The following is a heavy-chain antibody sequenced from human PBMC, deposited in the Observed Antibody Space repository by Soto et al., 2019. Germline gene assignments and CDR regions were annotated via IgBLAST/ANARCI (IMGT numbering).Heavy chain of an antibody. CDR3: AKGIVGGTRPSPRVDAFDI. J-gene: IGHJ3*02. Sequence: GGSLRLSCAASGFTFSSYAMSWVRQAPGKGLEWVSAISGSGGSTYYADSVKGRFTISRDNSKNTLYLQMNSLRAEDTAVYYCAKGIVGGTRPSPRVDAFDIWGQGTMVTVSS. D-gene: IGHD1-26*01. CDR1: GFTFSSYA. V-gene: IGHV3-23*01. CDR2: ISGSGGST.